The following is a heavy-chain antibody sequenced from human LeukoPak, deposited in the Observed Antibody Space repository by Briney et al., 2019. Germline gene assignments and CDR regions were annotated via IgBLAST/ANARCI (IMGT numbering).Heavy chain of an antibody. CDR2: ISGSAVST. V-gene: IGHV3-23*01. CDR3: AKAVPKAVVTPSFDY. D-gene: IGHD4-23*01. CDR1: GFTFSPYS. J-gene: IGHJ4*02. Sequence: GGSLRLSCAASGFTFSPYSMNWVRQAPGKGLEWVSAISGSAVSTYYADSVKGRFTISRDNSKNTLYLQMNSLRVEDTAVYYCAKAVPKAVVTPSFDYWGQGTLVTVSS.